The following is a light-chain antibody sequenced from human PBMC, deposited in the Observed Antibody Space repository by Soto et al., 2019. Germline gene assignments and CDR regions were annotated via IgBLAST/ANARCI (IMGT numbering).Light chain of an antibody. V-gene: IGKV3-11*01. Sequence: EIVLTRSPATLSLSPGERATLSCRASQNVGGYLAWYQQKPGQAPRLLIYDASNRATGIPARFSGSGSGTEFTLTISSLQSEDFAVYYCHQRSNWPPDTFGQGTRLEI. CDR2: DAS. J-gene: IGKJ5*01. CDR3: HQRSNWPPDT. CDR1: QNVGGY.